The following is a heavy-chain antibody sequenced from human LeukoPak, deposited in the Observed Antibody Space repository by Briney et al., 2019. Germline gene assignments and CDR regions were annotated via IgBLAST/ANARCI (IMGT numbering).Heavy chain of an antibody. CDR1: GGSISSNY. V-gene: IGHV4-59*08. CDR2: IYYSGGT. Sequence: PSETLSLTCTVSGGSISSNYWNWGRQPPGKGLEWIGYIYYSGGTNYNPSLKSRVTISRNTSKNQFTLKLTSVTAPDPTVYYCARQTHCTPAFDNWGQGTLVTVSS. D-gene: IGHD2-15*01. CDR3: ARQTHCTPAFDN. J-gene: IGHJ4*02.